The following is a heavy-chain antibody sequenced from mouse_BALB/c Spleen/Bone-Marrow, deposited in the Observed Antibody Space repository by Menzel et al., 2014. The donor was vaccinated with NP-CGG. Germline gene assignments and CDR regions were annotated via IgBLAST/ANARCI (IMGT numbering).Heavy chain of an antibody. Sequence: VMLVESAPELARPGASVKMSCKASGYIFSSYTMHWVKQRPGQGLEWIGSINPSSGYTDYNQKFKDKTILTADKSSSTAYMQLSSLTSEDSAVYYCAKINYGYYALDYWGQGTSVTVSS. CDR2: INPSSGYT. CDR1: GYIFSSYT. CDR3: AKINYGYYALDY. D-gene: IGHD1-1*01. V-gene: IGHV1-4*02. J-gene: IGHJ4*01.